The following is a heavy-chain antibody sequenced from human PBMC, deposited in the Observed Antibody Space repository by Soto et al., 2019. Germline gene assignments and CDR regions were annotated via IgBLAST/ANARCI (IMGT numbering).Heavy chain of an antibody. J-gene: IGHJ4*02. D-gene: IGHD3-3*01. CDR3: ARRITTGSFDY. CDR2: VFYSET. Sequence: PSETLSLTCTVSGDSISSSSYSWNWIRQPPGKGLEWIGSVFYSETYYNPSLKSRVTISVDTSKNQFSLKLSSVTAADTAVYYCARRITTGSFDYWGQGTLVTVSS. V-gene: IGHV4-39*01. CDR1: GDSISSSSYS.